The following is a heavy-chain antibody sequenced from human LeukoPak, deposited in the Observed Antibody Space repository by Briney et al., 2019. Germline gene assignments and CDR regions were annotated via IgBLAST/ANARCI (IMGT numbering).Heavy chain of an antibody. CDR3: AKDDSGYQIYQFYGMDV. CDR2: ISYDGSNK. D-gene: IGHD5-12*01. Sequence: GGPLRLSCAASGFTFSTYGMHWVRQAPGKGLEWVAVISYDGSNKYYGDSVKGRFTISRDNSKNTLYLQMNSLRAEDTAVYYCAKDDSGYQIYQFYGMDVWGQGTTVTVSS. J-gene: IGHJ6*02. CDR1: GFTFSTYG. V-gene: IGHV3-30*18.